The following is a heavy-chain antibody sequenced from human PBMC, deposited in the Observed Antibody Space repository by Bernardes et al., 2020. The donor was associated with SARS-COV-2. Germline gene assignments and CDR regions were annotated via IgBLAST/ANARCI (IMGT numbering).Heavy chain of an antibody. J-gene: IGHJ2*01. CDR1: GFTFSDYA. D-gene: IGHD1-26*01. CDR3: ARDQPWLVRDFDF. Sequence: GGSLRLSCAASGFTFSDYAMNWVRQAPGKGLEWVSGITGSGGGTYYADSVRGRFTISRDNTDNTLYLQMNSLRAEDTAVYFCARDQPWLVRDFDFWGRGNLVTVSS. CDR2: ITGSGGGT. V-gene: IGHV3-23*01.